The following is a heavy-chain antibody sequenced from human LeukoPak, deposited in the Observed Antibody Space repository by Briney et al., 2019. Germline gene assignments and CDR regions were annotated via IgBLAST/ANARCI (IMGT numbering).Heavy chain of an antibody. CDR2: IIPTRGIG. CDR1: GGTFISYT. D-gene: IGHD3-22*01. CDR3: ARDRGDYYDSSGYYYVSY. Sequence: SVKVSCKASGGTFISYTISWVRQAPGQGREWMVRIIPTRGIGNYAQKFQGRVTITADKSTSTAYMELSSLRSEDTAVYYCARDRGDYYDSSGYYYVSYWGQGTLVTVSS. J-gene: IGHJ4*02. V-gene: IGHV1-69*04.